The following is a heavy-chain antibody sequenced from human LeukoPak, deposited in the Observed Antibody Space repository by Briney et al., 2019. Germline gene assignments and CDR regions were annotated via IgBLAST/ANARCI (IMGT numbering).Heavy chain of an antibody. V-gene: IGHV4-39*01. J-gene: IGHJ2*01. CDR3: ARLGGRWVVVITNWYFDL. CDR1: GGSISSSSYY. CDR2: IHYSGST. Sequence: PSETLSLTCTVSGGSISSSSYYWGWIRQPPGKGLEWIGNIHYSGSTYYNPSLKSRVTISVDTSKNQFSLNLSSVTAADTAVYYRARLGGRWVVVITNWYFDLWGRGTLVTVSS. D-gene: IGHD3-22*01.